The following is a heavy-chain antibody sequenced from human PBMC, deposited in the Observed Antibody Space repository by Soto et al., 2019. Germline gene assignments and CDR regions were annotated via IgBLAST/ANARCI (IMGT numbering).Heavy chain of an antibody. CDR3: ARGPGGPDGPGDY. CDR1: GYTFTSYA. J-gene: IGHJ4*02. Sequence: QVQLVQSGAEVKKPGASVKVSCKASGYTFTSYAMHWVRQAPGQRLEWMGWINAGNGNTKYSQKFQGRVTITSDTSASTAYMQLSILRSEDTAVYYCARGPGGPDGPGDYWGQGTLVTVSS. D-gene: IGHD2-15*01. V-gene: IGHV1-3*01. CDR2: INAGNGNT.